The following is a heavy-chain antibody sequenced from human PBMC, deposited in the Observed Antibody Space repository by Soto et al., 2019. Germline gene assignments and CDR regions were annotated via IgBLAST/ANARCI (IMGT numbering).Heavy chain of an antibody. CDR1: GFTFSNAW. J-gene: IGHJ4*02. D-gene: IGHD3-10*01. CDR2: IKSKTDGGTT. V-gene: IGHV3-15*07. Sequence: GGSLRLSCAASGFTFSNAWMNWVRQAPGKGLEWVGRIKSKTDGGTTDYAAPVKGRFTISRDDSKNTLYLQMNSLKTEDTAVYYCTTELLWFGESILPYYFDYWGQGTLVTVSS. CDR3: TTELLWFGESILPYYFDY.